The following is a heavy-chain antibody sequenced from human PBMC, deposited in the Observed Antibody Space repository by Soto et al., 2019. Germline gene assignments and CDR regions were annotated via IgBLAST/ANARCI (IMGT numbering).Heavy chain of an antibody. D-gene: IGHD2-2*01. V-gene: IGHV4-59*11. CDR3: ARLTFIGYCLSTSCQADYFDY. J-gene: IGHJ4*02. CDR2: IYFTGST. CDR1: GDSMSSHY. Sequence: PSETLSLTCTVSGDSMSSHYWNWVRQTPGKGLEWIGCIYFTGSTIYNPSLESRVTMSVDRSKNRFSLKLSSVTAADTAVYYCARLTFIGYCLSTSCQADYFDYWGQGTPVTVSS.